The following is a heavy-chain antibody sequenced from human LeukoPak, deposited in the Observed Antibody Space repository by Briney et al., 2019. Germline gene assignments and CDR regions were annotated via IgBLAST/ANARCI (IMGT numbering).Heavy chain of an antibody. Sequence: GGSLRLSCAASGFTSSDYTMNWVRQAPGKGLEWVSGISVSDDSTYYADSVKGRFTMSRDNSNNMLYLQMNSLRAEDAAVYYCAKDRFCSSTNCPYDQWGQGTLVTVSS. CDR1: GFTSSDYT. CDR3: AKDRFCSSTNCPYDQ. J-gene: IGHJ5*02. D-gene: IGHD2-2*01. V-gene: IGHV3-23*01. CDR2: ISVSDDST.